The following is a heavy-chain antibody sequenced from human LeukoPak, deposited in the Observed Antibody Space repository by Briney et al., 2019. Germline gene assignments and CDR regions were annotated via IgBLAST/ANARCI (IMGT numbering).Heavy chain of an antibody. CDR1: GFTFSSYW. J-gene: IGHJ6*03. Sequence: GGSLRLSCAASGFTFSSYWMHWVRQAPGKGLVWVSRINSDGSSTSYADSVKGRFTISRDNAKNTLYLQMNSLRAEDTAVYYCASNHSDWFYYYMDVWGKGTTVTISS. CDR3: ASNHSDWFYYYMDV. CDR2: INSDGSST. D-gene: IGHD3-9*01. V-gene: IGHV3-74*01.